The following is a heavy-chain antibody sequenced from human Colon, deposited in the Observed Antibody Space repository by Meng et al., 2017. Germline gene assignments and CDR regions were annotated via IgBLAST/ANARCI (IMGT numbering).Heavy chain of an antibody. CDR3: ARDFYTSGRFDY. V-gene: IGHV1-3*01. Sequence: VQLVQSGTEVKKPGASVKVSCKTSGFTFTSYAIQWVRQAPGQSLEWMGWISVGNGNTKYSQKFQDRLTITRDTSASTAYMELSGLKSEDTAVYYCARDFYTSGRFDYWGQGTLVTVSS. CDR2: ISVGNGNT. D-gene: IGHD3-10*01. J-gene: IGHJ4*02. CDR1: GFTFTSYA.